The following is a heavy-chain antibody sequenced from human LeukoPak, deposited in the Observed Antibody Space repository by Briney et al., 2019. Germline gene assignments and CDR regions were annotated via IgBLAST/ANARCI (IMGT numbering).Heavy chain of an antibody. CDR2: IKRETDGGTI. V-gene: IGHV3-15*01. CDR3: TTDRYYDNSELQFQH. Sequence: GGSLRLFCVASGFTLNYAWMSWVRQAPGKGLEWLGRIKRETDGGTIDYAAPVKGRFTISRDDSRNTLYLQMDSLKIEDTAVYYCTTDRYYDNSELQFQHWGQGTLVTVSS. CDR1: GFTLNYAW. J-gene: IGHJ1*01. D-gene: IGHD3-22*01.